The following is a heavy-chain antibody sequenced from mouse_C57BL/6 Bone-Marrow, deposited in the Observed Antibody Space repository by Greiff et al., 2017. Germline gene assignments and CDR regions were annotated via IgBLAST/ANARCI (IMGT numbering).Heavy chain of an antibody. J-gene: IGHJ2*01. CDR2: IRLKSDNYAT. CDR1: GFTFSNYW. CDR3: TGITTEESY. Sequence: EVKLMESGGGLVQPGGSMKLSCVASGFTFSNYWMNWVRQSPEKGLEWVAQIRLKSDNYATHYAESVKGRFTISRDDSKSSVYLQMNNLRAEDTGIYYCTGITTEESYWGQGTTLTVSS. V-gene: IGHV6-3*01. D-gene: IGHD1-1*01.